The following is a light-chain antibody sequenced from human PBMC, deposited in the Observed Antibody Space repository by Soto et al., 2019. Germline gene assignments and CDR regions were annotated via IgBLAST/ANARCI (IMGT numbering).Light chain of an antibody. Sequence: EIVLTQSPDTLSLSPGERATLSCRASQSVSSYLAWYQQKPGQAPRLLIYDASNTATGIPDRFSGSGSGTDFTLTISSLEPEDFAMYYCQHRANWPLTFGGGNKVEIK. J-gene: IGKJ4*01. CDR1: QSVSSY. CDR2: DAS. V-gene: IGKV3-11*01. CDR3: QHRANWPLT.